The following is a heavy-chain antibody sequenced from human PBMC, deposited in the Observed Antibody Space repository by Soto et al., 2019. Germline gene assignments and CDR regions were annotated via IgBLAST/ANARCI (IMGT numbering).Heavy chain of an antibody. CDR1: GYTLRGSS. D-gene: IGHD2-21*01. J-gene: IGHJ4*02. Sequence: ASVKVSCKASGYTLRGSSLHWVRQAPGQRLEWMGWITGGSDNTQYSQKFQGRVTITRDTSASTVYLDLSTLRSEDTAFYYCARAVIASGYDSWGQGTLVTVSS. V-gene: IGHV1-3*01. CDR3: ARAVIASGYDS. CDR2: ITGGSDNT.